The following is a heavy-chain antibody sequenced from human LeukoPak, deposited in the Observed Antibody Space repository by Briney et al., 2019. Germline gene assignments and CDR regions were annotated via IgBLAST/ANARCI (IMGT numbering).Heavy chain of an antibody. J-gene: IGHJ5*02. V-gene: IGHV1-18*01. D-gene: IGHD3-22*01. CDR1: GYTFASYG. Sequence: ASVKVSCKASGYTFASYGISWVRQAHGQGLEWMGWISAYDGNTNYAQKLQGRVTMTTDTSTSTAYMELRSLRSDDTAVYYCARVPLNYYDSSGYYYAWFDPWGQGTLVTVSS. CDR2: ISAYDGNT. CDR3: ARVPLNYYDSSGYYYAWFDP.